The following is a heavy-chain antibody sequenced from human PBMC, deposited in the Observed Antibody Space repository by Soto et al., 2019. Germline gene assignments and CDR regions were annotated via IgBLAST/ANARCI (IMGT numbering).Heavy chain of an antibody. CDR3: AKSTFGVTAVNPLEDY. CDR2: ISGSGGTT. J-gene: IGHJ4*02. D-gene: IGHD2-21*02. CDR1: GFTFSSYA. V-gene: IGHV3-23*01. Sequence: EVQLLESGGGLVQPGGSLRLSCAASGFTFSSYAMSWVRQAPGKGLEWVSAISGSGGTTYYAASVKGRFTISRDNSKNTLSLQMNSLRAEDTAVYYCAKSTFGVTAVNPLEDYWGQGTWSPSPQ.